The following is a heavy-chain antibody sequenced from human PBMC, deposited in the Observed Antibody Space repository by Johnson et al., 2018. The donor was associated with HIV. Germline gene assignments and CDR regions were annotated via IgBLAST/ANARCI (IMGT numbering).Heavy chain of an antibody. CDR1: GFIFSNYA. V-gene: IGHV3-30-3*01. Sequence: QVQLVESGGGVVQPVRSLRLSCAASGFIFSNYALHWVRQAPGKGLEWVAVISDDGTNTDYADAVKGRFTISRDNSKNTLYLQMKSLRAEDTAVYYCVRDGNYYDRSGYRVDAFDVWGQGTMVTVSS. CDR2: ISDDGTNT. CDR3: VRDGNYYDRSGYRVDAFDV. J-gene: IGHJ3*01. D-gene: IGHD3-22*01.